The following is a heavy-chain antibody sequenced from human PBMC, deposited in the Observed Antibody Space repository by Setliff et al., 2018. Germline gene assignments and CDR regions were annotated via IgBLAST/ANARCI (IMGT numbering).Heavy chain of an antibody. V-gene: IGHV1-46*01. CDR1: GYTFTSHY. D-gene: IGHD2-2*01. J-gene: IGHJ6*03. Sequence: ASVKVSCKASGYTFTSHYMHWVRQAPGLGLEWMGTINPSSGRTSYAQKFQGRVTMTRDTSTSTVYMDMSSLRSEDTAVYYCARQVYCSSLGCQFYSFYMDVWGKGTTVTVSS. CDR2: INPSSGRT. CDR3: ARQVYCSSLGCQFYSFYMDV.